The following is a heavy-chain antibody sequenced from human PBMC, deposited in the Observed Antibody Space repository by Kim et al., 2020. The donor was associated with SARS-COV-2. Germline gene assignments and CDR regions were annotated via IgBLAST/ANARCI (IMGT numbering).Heavy chain of an antibody. V-gene: IGHV4-4*02. CDR3: ATYYYGSGQYLYYYGMDV. CDR2: IYHSGST. Sequence: SETLSLTCAVSGGSISSSNWWSWVRQPPGKGLEWIGEIYHSGSTNYNPSLKSRVTISVDKSKNQFSLKLSSVTAADTAVYYCATYYYGSGQYLYYYGMDVWGQGTTVTVSS. CDR1: GGSISSSNW. D-gene: IGHD3-10*01. J-gene: IGHJ6*02.